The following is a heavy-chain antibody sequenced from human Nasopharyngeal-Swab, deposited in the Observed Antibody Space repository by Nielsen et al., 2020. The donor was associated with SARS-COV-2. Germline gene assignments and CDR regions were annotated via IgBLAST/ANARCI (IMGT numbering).Heavy chain of an antibody. CDR3: VRHGYYTFDS. J-gene: IGHJ4*02. V-gene: IGHV3-7*04. CDR2: TNPDGSEN. Sequence: GALKISCAASGVTFSTLWLSWVRQAPGKGLEWVAGTNPDGSENYYVDSMGGRFTISRDNAESSLYLQMDSLTAEDTAVYYCVRHGYYTFDSWGQGSLVTVSS. D-gene: IGHD1-26*01. CDR1: GVTFSTLW.